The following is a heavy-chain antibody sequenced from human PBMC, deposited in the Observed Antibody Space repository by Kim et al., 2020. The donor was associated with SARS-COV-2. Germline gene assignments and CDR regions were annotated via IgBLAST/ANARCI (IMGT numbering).Heavy chain of an antibody. CDR3: AIYYYGSGSGLYYYSGMDV. CDR2: INPSGGST. D-gene: IGHD3-10*01. J-gene: IGHJ6*01. V-gene: IGHV1-46*01. CDR1: GYTFTSYY. Sequence: ASVKVSCKASGYTFTSYYMHWVRQAPGQGLEWMGIINPSGGSTSYAQKFQGRVTMTRDTSTSTVYMELSSLRSEDTAVYYCAIYYYGSGSGLYYYSGMDVCGQGTTVTGSS.